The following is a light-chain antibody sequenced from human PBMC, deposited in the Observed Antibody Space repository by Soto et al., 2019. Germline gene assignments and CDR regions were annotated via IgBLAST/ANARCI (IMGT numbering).Light chain of an antibody. CDR1: QSINIW. CDR2: DAS. J-gene: IGKJ1*01. Sequence: DVLMTQFPSTLSASVGDRVTITCRASQSINIWVAWYQPRPGKAPKLLIYDASSLERGVPSRFSGSGSGTEFTLTISSLQPDDFATYYCHQYNSYSPWTFGQGTKVDIK. CDR3: HQYNSYSPWT. V-gene: IGKV1-5*01.